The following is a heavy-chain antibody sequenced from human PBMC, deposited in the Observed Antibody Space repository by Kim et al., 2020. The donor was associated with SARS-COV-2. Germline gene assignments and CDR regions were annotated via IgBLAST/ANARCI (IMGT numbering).Heavy chain of an antibody. D-gene: IGHD3-9*01. Sequence: GGSLRLSCTPSGFTVDDYGMSWVRQVPGKGLEWVAGITWDGKGIGYADSVKGRGTISRDSARTFLHLQLDRLRAEDTALYHYSSDAYFADSVVYW. V-gene: IGHV3-20*01. J-gene: IGHJ4*01. CDR2: ITWDGKGI. CDR3: SSDAYFADSVVY. CDR1: GFTVDDYG.